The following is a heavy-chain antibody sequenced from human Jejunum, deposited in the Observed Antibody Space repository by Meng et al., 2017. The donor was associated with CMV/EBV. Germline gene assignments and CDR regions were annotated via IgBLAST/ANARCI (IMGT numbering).Heavy chain of an antibody. Sequence: SIGRSDNYWAWIRQPPGKGLEWIGNIYYGGSTYYNPSLKTRVTISADKSKNHFSLSLDSVTAADTAVYYCASQMGVLSGFYYGYWGQGTLVTVSS. CDR1: SIGRSDNY. V-gene: IGHV4-39*07. D-gene: IGHD3-9*01. CDR2: IYYGGST. J-gene: IGHJ4*02. CDR3: ASQMGVLSGFYYGY.